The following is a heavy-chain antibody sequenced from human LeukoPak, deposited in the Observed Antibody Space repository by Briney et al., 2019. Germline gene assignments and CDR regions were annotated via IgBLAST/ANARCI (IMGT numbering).Heavy chain of an antibody. V-gene: IGHV4-30-4*01. Sequence: PSETLSLTCTVSGGSISSGDYYWSWIRQPPGKGLEWIGYIYYSGSTYYNPSLTSRVTISVDTSKNQFSLKLSSVTAADTAVYYCARVPQAGTGYAFDIWGQGTMVTVSS. CDR1: GGSISSGDYY. J-gene: IGHJ3*02. D-gene: IGHD1-1*01. CDR2: IYYSGST. CDR3: ARVPQAGTGYAFDI.